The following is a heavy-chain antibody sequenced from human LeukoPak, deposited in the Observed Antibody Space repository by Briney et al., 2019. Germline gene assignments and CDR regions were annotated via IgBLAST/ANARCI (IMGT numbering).Heavy chain of an antibody. V-gene: IGHV3-48*01. CDR1: GYTFGDYS. CDR3: ARERGYSSSAFII. CDR2: ISRSSSTI. D-gene: IGHD5-18*01. J-gene: IGHJ3*02. Sequence: GSLRLSCAASGYTFGDYSMNWVRQAPGKGLEWVSYISRSSSTIYYADSVKGRFTISRDNAKNSLFLQMNSLRAEDTAVYYCARERGYSSSAFIIWGQGTMVTVSS.